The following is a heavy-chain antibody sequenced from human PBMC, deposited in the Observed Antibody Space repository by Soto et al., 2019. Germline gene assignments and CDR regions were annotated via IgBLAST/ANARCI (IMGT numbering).Heavy chain of an antibody. Sequence: GESLKISCKGSGYSFTGYWIGWVRQMPGKGLEWMGIIYPGDSDTRYSPSFQGQVTISADKSISTAYLQWSSLKASDTAMYYCARHTASSSSGRWFDPWGQGTLVTVSS. CDR3: ARHTASSSSGRWFDP. CDR2: IYPGDSDT. D-gene: IGHD6-6*01. CDR1: GYSFTGYW. J-gene: IGHJ5*02. V-gene: IGHV5-51*01.